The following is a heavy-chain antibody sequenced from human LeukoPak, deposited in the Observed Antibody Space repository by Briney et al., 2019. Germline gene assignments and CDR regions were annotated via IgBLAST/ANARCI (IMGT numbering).Heavy chain of an antibody. D-gene: IGHD3-10*01. Sequence: GGSLRLSCAASGFTVSTNYMSWVRQAPGKGLEWVSVIHSGGTIYYADSVKGRFTISRDNSKNTVFLQMNSLRAEDTAVYYCARDDADTYYYGSWGQGTLVTVSS. V-gene: IGHV3-53*01. CDR1: GFTVSTNY. CDR3: ARDDADTYYYGS. J-gene: IGHJ4*02. CDR2: IHSGGTI.